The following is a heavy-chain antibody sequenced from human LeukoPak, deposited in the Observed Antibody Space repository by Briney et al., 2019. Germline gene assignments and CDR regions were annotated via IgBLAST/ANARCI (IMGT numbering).Heavy chain of an antibody. CDR2: ISNSGSII. CDR3: ARDRIQLWSHDY. CDR1: GFTFSSYE. D-gene: IGHD5-18*01. J-gene: IGHJ4*02. Sequence: PGGSLRLSCAASGFTFSSYEMNWVRQAPGKGLEWVSYISNSGSIIYYADSVKGRFTISRDNAKNSLYLQVNSLRAEDTAVYYCARDRIQLWSHDYWGQGTLVTVSS. V-gene: IGHV3-48*03.